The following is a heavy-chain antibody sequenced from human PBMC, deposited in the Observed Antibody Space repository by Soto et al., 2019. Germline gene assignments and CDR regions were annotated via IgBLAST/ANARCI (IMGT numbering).Heavy chain of an antibody. Sequence: EVQLLESGGGLVQPGGSLRLSCAASGFTFSSFAMGWVRQAPGTGLEWVSVIDGSGGDTSFADSVKGRFSISRDNSKKTLYLEMNGRRAEDPARYYWEKEIVAAAFFEPSAFDFWGEEPLFPFSS. CDR1: GFTFSSFA. D-gene: IGHD3-3*01. J-gene: IGHJ4*02. CDR3: EKEIVAAAFFEPSAFDF. V-gene: IGHV3-23*01. CDR2: IDGSGGDT.